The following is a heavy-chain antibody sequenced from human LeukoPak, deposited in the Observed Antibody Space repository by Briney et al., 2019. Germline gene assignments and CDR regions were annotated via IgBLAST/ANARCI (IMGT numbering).Heavy chain of an antibody. CDR2: ISSSASTI. CDR3: ARGPYGSGTYYNAFDI. J-gene: IGHJ3*02. Sequence: GGSLRLSCAASGFTFSDYYMSWIRQAPGKGLEWVSYISSSASTIYYADSVKGRFTISRDNAKNSLYLQMNSLRAEDTAVYYCARGPYGSGTYYNAFDIWGQGTMVTVSS. V-gene: IGHV3-11*04. D-gene: IGHD3-10*01. CDR1: GFTFSDYY.